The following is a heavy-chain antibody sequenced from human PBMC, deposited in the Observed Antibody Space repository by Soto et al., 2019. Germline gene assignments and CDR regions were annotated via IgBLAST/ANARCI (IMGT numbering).Heavy chain of an antibody. CDR2: ISSSGSTV. CDR3: ARDYGDYGDYYYGMDV. V-gene: IGHV3-48*01. Sequence: EVQLEESGGGLVQPGGSLRLSCAASGFTFSSYSMNWVRQAPGKGLEWVSYISSSGSTVYYADSVKGRFTISRDNAKNSLYLQMNSLRAEDTAVYYCARDYGDYGDYYYGMDVWGQGTTVTVS. CDR1: GFTFSSYS. J-gene: IGHJ6*02. D-gene: IGHD4-17*01.